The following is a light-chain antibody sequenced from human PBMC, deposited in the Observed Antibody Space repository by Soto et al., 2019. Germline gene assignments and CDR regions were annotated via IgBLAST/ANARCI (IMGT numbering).Light chain of an antibody. CDR2: GAS. V-gene: IGKV3-15*01. CDR3: QQYDSWPPLT. CDR1: QSVASN. J-gene: IGKJ4*01. Sequence: EILMTQSPATLSLSPGERATLSCRASQSVASNLAWYQQRSGQAPPLLIYGASSRATGIPARFSGSGSGTEFTLTISSLQSEDFAVYYCQQYDSWPPLTFGGGTKVEIK.